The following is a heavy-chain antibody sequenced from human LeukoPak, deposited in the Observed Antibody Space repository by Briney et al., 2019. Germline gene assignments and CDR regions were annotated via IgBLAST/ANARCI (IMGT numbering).Heavy chain of an antibody. Sequence: GGSLRLSRAASGFTFSSPGMSWVRQAPGKGLEWVSVIATGSETKYYAGSVKGRFTISRDTSQKTLYLQMNSLRAEDTAVYYCTKDLVTAFGAYWGQGILVTVSS. D-gene: IGHD3-10*01. J-gene: IGHJ4*02. V-gene: IGHV3-23*03. CDR2: IATGSETK. CDR3: TKDLVTAFGAY. CDR1: GFTFSSPG.